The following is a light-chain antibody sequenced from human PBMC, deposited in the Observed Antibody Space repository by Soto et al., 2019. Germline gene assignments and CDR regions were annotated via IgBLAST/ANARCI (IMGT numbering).Light chain of an antibody. CDR2: AAS. CDR3: QQSYSTRLT. CDR1: QSISSY. Sequence: DIQMTQSPSSVSASVGDRLTITCRASQSISSYLNWYQQKPGKAPNLLIYAASSLQSGVPSRFSGSGSGTDFTLTISSLQPEDFATYYCQQSYSTRLTFGGGTKVDIK. J-gene: IGKJ4*01. V-gene: IGKV1-39*01.